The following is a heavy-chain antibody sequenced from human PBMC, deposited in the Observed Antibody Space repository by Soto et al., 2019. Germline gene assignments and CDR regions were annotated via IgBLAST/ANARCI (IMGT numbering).Heavy chain of an antibody. D-gene: IGHD4-17*01. J-gene: IGHJ4*01. Sequence: PSETLSLTCAVGGGSFREYYWSWIRQPPGKGLEWVSVIYSGGSTYYADSVKGRFTISRDNSKNTLYLQMNSLRAEDTAVYYCARDGGDYVNGDYWGQGTLVTVSS. CDR3: ARDGGDYVNGDY. V-gene: IGHV3-53*01. CDR1: GGSFREYY. CDR2: IYSGGST.